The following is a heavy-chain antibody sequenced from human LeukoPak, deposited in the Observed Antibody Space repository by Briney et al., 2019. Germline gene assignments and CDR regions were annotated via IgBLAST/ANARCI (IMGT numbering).Heavy chain of an antibody. V-gene: IGHV1-2*02. J-gene: IGHJ6*03. CDR2: INPNSGGT. CDR3: ARGPGFKANYYYYMDV. D-gene: IGHD1-26*01. CDR1: GYTFTGYY. Sequence: ASVKVSCKASGYTFTGYYMHWVRQGPGQGLEWMGWINPNSGGTNYAQKFQGRVTMTRDTSISTAYMELSRLRSDDTAVYYCARGPGFKANYYYYMDVWGKGTTVTISS.